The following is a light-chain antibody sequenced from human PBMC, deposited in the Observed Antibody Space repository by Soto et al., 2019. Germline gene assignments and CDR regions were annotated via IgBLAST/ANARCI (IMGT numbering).Light chain of an antibody. CDR2: DAS. CDR3: QQFSSYPLT. Sequence: EIVLTQSPATLSLSPGERATLSCRASQSVSSYLAWYQQKPGQAPRLLIYDASSRATGIPDRFSGGGSATDFTLTISRLEPEDFAVYYCQQFSSYPLTFGGGTKVDIK. J-gene: IGKJ4*01. CDR1: QSVSSY. V-gene: IGKV3-11*01.